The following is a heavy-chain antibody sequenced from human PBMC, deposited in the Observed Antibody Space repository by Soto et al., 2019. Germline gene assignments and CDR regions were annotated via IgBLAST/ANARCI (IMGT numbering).Heavy chain of an antibody. J-gene: IGHJ4*02. CDR1: GYTFTSYG. CDR3: ARGWDASYYYDSSGYYPPGY. V-gene: IGHV1-18*01. D-gene: IGHD3-22*01. Sequence: ASVKVSCRASGYTFTSYGISWVRQAPGQGLEWMGWISAYNGNTNYAQKLQGRVTMTTDTSTSTAYMELRSLRSDDTAVYYCARGWDASYYYDSSGYYPPGYWGQGTLVTVSS. CDR2: ISAYNGNT.